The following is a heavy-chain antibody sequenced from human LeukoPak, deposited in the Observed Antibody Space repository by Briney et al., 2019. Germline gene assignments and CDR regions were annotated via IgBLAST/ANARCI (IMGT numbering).Heavy chain of an antibody. Sequence: GGSLRLSCAASGFTFSSYWMSRVRQAPGKGLEWVANIKQDGSEKYYVDSVKGRFTISRDNAKNSLYLQMNSLRAEDTAVYYCARDSVGATTGLGYWGQGTLVTVSS. CDR2: IKQDGSEK. CDR1: GFTFSSYW. D-gene: IGHD1-26*01. CDR3: ARDSVGATTGLGY. J-gene: IGHJ4*02. V-gene: IGHV3-7*01.